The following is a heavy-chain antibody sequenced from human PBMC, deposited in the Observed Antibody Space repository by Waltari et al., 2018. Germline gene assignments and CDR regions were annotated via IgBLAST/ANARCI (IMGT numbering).Heavy chain of an antibody. CDR3: ARDGVQGGAFDI. D-gene: IGHD2-8*01. CDR2: ISSSISYI. J-gene: IGHJ3*02. Sequence: EVQLVESGGGLVKPGGSLRLSCAASGFTFSSYSMNWVRQAPGKGLEWVSSISSSISYIYYADSVKGRFTISRDNAKNSLYLQMNSLRAEDTAVYYCARDGVQGGAFDIWGQGTMVTVSS. V-gene: IGHV3-21*01. CDR1: GFTFSSYS.